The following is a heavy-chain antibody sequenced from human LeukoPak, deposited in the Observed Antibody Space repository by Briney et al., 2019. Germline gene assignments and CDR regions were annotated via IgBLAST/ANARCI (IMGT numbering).Heavy chain of an antibody. CDR3: ARDSLERGGVAVAGPVDY. CDR2: IKQDGSEK. J-gene: IGHJ4*02. Sequence: GGSLRLSCAASGFTFSSYWMNWVRQAPGKGLEWVANIKQDGSEKYYVDSVKGRFTISRDNAKNSLYLQMNSLRAEDTAVYYCARDSLERGGVAVAGPVDYWGQGTLVTVSS. CDR1: GFTFSSYW. D-gene: IGHD6-19*01. V-gene: IGHV3-7*01.